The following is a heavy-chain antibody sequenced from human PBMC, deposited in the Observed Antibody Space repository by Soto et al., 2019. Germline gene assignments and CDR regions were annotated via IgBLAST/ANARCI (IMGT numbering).Heavy chain of an antibody. J-gene: IGHJ4*02. V-gene: IGHV3-23*01. CDR3: ARVRPIVGATYLDY. Sequence: LRLSCAASGFTFSNFAMTWVRQAPGAGLEWVSSISGTDDYTYYADSVKGRFTISRDNAKNSLYLQMNSLRAEDTAVYYCARVRPIVGATYLDYWGQGTLVTVSS. D-gene: IGHD1-26*01. CDR1: GFTFSNFA. CDR2: ISGTDDYT.